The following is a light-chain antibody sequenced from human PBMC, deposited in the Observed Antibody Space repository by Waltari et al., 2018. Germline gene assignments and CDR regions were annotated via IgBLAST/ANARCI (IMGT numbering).Light chain of an antibody. J-gene: IGKJ2*01. CDR3: QQYETWPLNT. Sequence: EIVLTQFPASLSVSPGERATLSCRASQSVSINLAWYQQKPGQSPRPLISRPSSRATGVPGRFSGGGSETDFSLTISSLQSEDFAVYYCQQYETWPLNTFGQGTILEIK. CDR1: QSVSIN. CDR2: RPS. V-gene: IGKV3-15*01.